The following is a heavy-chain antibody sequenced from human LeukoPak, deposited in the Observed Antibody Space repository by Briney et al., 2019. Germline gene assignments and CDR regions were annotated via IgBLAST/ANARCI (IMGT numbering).Heavy chain of an antibody. V-gene: IGHV3-9*01. CDR1: GFTFSSYW. Sequence: GGSLRLSCVASGFTFSSYWMHWVRQAPGKGLEWVSGISWNSGSIGYADSVKGRFTISRDNAKNSLYLQMNSLRAEDTALYYCAKDKGTTDYYGSGSGYFDYWGQGTLVTVSS. CDR2: ISWNSGSI. D-gene: IGHD3-10*01. CDR3: AKDKGTTDYYGSGSGYFDY. J-gene: IGHJ4*02.